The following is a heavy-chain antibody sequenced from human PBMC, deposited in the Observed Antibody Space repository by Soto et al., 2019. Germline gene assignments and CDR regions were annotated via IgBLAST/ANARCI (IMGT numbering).Heavy chain of an antibody. Sequence: GVSLRLSCEASGLTFSNYAMSWVRQAPGKGLEWVSALPCGQTSPYYVDSVQGRCTISRENSKITLYPQRNNLRAGDTCAYYCAKDLRYSSNPSTSWGIDYWGQGILVTVSS. CDR1: GLTFSNYA. D-gene: IGHD3-16*02. V-gene: IGHV3-23*01. CDR3: AKDLRYSSNPSTSWGIDY. CDR2: LPCGQTSP. J-gene: IGHJ4*02.